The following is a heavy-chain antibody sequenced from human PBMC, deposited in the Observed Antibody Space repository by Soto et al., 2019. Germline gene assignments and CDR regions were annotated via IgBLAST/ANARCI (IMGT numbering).Heavy chain of an antibody. V-gene: IGHV1-46*01. CDR2: INPSGGST. CDR1: GYTFTSYA. Sequence: ASVKVSCKAAGYTFTSYAMHWVRQAPGQRLEWMGIINPSGGSTSYAQKFQGRVTMTRDTSTSTVYMELSSLRSEDTAVYYCARVPYSSGATSYYYYGMDVWGQGTTVTAP. CDR3: ARVPYSSGATSYYYYGMDV. J-gene: IGHJ6*02. D-gene: IGHD6-19*01.